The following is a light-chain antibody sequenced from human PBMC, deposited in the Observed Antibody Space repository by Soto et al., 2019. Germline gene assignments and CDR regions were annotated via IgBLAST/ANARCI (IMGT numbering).Light chain of an antibody. J-gene: IGKJ4*01. V-gene: IGKV4-1*01. CDR2: WAS. CDR1: QSVLYSSNNKNY. CDR3: QQYYSTPLT. Sequence: DIVITQSPESLAVSLGEGATINCRSSQSVLYSSNNKNYLAWYQQKPGQPPKLLIYWASTRESGVPDRFSGSGSGTDFTLTISSLQAEDVAVYYCQQYYSTPLTFGGGTKVDIK.